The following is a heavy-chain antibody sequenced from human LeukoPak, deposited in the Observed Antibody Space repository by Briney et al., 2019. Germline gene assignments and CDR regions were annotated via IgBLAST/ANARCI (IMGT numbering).Heavy chain of an antibody. CDR1: GGSINSHY. J-gene: IGHJ4*02. D-gene: IGHD3-10*01. Sequence: SETLSLTCSVSGGSINSHYWSWIRQPPGKRLEWIGYIFNTGNTNYNPSLASRVTMSVDTSRAQFFLRLSSVTAADTAIYYCASRPADTTWYGVFDYWSQGTLVTVSS. CDR3: ASRPADTTWYGVFDY. CDR2: IFNTGNT. V-gene: IGHV4-59*11.